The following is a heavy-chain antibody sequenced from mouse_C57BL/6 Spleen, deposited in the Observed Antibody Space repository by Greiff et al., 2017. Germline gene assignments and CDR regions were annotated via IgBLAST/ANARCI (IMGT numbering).Heavy chain of an antibody. CDR1: GYAFSSSW. D-gene: IGHD2-3*01. J-gene: IGHJ2*01. CDR3: ASSDDSYYVPFDY. Sequence: VQLQHSGPELVKPGASVKISCKASGYAFSSSWMNWVKQRPGKGLEWIGRIYPGDGDTNYNGKFKGKATLTADKSTSTAYMQLSSLTSEDSAVYFCASSDDSYYVPFDYWGQGTTLTVSS. CDR2: IYPGDGDT. V-gene: IGHV1-82*01.